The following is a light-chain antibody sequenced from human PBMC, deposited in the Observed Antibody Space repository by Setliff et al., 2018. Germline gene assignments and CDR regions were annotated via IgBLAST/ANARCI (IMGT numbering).Light chain of an antibody. CDR3: NAYTSRSTYV. CDR2: NVS. V-gene: IGLV2-14*03. CDR1: SSDVGSYDL. Sequence: QSALTQPASVSGSPGQSITISCSGTSSDVGSYDLVSWYQQHPGKAPKLIIYNVSGRPSGVSHRFSGSKSDNTASLTISGLQAEDEADYYCNAYTSRSTYVFGSGTKVNVL. J-gene: IGLJ1*01.